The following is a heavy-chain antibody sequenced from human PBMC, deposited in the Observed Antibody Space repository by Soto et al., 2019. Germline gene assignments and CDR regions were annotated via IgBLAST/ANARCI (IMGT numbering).Heavy chain of an antibody. CDR2: ISYDGSNK. J-gene: IGHJ4*02. V-gene: IGHV3-30*18. D-gene: IGHD2-15*01. Sequence: GGSLRLSCAASGFTFSSYGMHWVRQAPGKGLEWVAVISYDGSNKYYAELVKGRFTISRDNSKNTLNLQMNSLRAEDTAVYFCAKDHNHCSGGSCYGTDYWGQGTLVTVSS. CDR3: AKDHNHCSGGSCYGTDY. CDR1: GFTFSSYG.